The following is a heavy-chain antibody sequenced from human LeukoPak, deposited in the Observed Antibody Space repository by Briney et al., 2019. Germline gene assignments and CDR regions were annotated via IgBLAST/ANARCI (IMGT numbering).Heavy chain of an antibody. V-gene: IGHV1-18*01. CDR1: GYTFTSCG. CDR3: ARAYSYGSDYYYGMDV. CDR2: ISGYNGNT. D-gene: IGHD5-18*01. J-gene: IGHJ6*02. Sequence: ASVKVSCKASGYTFTSCGISWVRQAPGQGLEWMGWISGYNGNTKYAHKVQGRVTMTTDTSTGTAYMELRSRRSDDTAVYYCARAYSYGSDYYYGMDVWGQGTTVTVSS.